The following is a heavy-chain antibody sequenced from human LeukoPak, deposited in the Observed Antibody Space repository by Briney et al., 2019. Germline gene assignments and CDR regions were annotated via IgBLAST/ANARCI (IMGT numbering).Heavy chain of an antibody. D-gene: IGHD3-10*01. CDR1: GFPFSSYW. CDR2: IRHDGSET. Sequence: GGSLRLSCAASGFPFSSYWMSWVRQAPGKGLEWVANIRHDGSETYYVDSLRGRFTISRDNAKNLVYLQMSSLRAEDTAIYYCAKGSMVRGDWDYWGQGTLVTVSS. J-gene: IGHJ4*02. V-gene: IGHV3-7*01. CDR3: AKGSMVRGDWDY.